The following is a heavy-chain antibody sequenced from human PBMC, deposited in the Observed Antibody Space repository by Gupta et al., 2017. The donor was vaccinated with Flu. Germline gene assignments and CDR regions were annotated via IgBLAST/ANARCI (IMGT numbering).Heavy chain of an antibody. CDR2: IFYSGST. Sequence: QVQLQESGPGLVKPWETLSLTCSVSGGPITRRTNYWDWIRQSPGRGLEWIGTIFYSGSTTYNPSLRSRVVMSVDTSKIQFFLKLASVTAADTAVYYCARRREDVTGYHYFDYWGQGTPVTVSS. CDR1: GGPITRRTNY. CDR3: ARRREDVTGYHYFDY. D-gene: IGHD3-9*01. V-gene: IGHV4-39*01. J-gene: IGHJ4*02.